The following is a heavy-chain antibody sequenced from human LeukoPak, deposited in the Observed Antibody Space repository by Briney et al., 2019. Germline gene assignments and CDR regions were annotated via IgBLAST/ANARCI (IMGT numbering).Heavy chain of an antibody. D-gene: IGHD2-2*01. CDR2: LLTIGGT. CDR1: GTSISSYY. Sequence: KPSETLSLTCTVSGTSISSYYWSWIRQPAGRGLEWIGRLLTIGGTNYNPSLKSRVTMSVDTSKNQFSLKLSSVTAADTAVYYCARARTSTWEVYFDFWGQGTLVTVSS. V-gene: IGHV4-4*07. J-gene: IGHJ4*02. CDR3: ARARTSTWEVYFDF.